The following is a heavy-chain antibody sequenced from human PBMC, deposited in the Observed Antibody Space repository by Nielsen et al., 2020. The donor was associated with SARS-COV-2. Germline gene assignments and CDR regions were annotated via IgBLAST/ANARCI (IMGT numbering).Heavy chain of an antibody. Sequence: GGSLRLSCAASGFTFSSYSMNWVRQAPGKGLEWVSSISSSSSYIYYADSVKGRLTISRDNAKNSLYLQMNSLRAEDTAVYYCAREGSYYSSGYLSLLYYYYGMDVWGQGTTVTVSS. CDR2: ISSSSSYI. CDR3: AREGSYYSSGYLSLLYYYYGMDV. J-gene: IGHJ6*02. V-gene: IGHV3-21*01. D-gene: IGHD3-22*01. CDR1: GFTFSSYS.